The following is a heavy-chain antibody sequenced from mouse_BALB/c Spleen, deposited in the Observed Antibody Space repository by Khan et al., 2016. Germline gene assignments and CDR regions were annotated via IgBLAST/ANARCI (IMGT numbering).Heavy chain of an antibody. D-gene: IGHD1-2*01. CDR1: GYSITSGYG. V-gene: IGHV3-2*02. CDR3: ARTARIKY. J-gene: IGHJ2*01. CDR2: ISYSGST. Sequence: EVQLQEPGPGLVKPSQSLSLTCTVTGYSITSGYGWNWIRQFPGNKLEWMGYISYSGSTNYNPSLKSRISITRVPSKNQFFLQLNSVTTEDTATYYCARTARIKYWGQGTTLTVSS.